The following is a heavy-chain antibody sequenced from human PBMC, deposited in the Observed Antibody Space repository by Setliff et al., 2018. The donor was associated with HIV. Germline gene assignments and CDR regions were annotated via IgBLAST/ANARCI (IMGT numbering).Heavy chain of an antibody. J-gene: IGHJ4*02. CDR3: ARGRRSSGWYVYH. Sequence: PSETLSLTCAVSGFSISSGYYWGWLRPPPGKGPQWIGSSYHHRTTYYYPSLKSRVTISVDTSTNQFSLKLSSVTAADTAVYYCARGRRSSGWYVYHWGQGTLVTVSS. CDR1: GFSISSGYY. D-gene: IGHD6-19*01. CDR2: SYHHRTT. V-gene: IGHV4-38-2*01.